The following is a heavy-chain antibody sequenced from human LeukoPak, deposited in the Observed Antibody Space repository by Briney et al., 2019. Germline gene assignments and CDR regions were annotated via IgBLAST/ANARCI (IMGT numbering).Heavy chain of an antibody. D-gene: IGHD4-17*01. CDR2: IYPGDSDT. CDR1: GYSFTNYW. Sequence: ESLKISCKGSGYSFTNYWIGWVRQMPGKGLGWMGIIYPGDSDTKYSPSLQGQVTISVDKSISTAYLQWSSLKASDTAMYYCAKSGYGDYNFDYWGQGTLVTVSS. J-gene: IGHJ4*02. V-gene: IGHV5-51*01. CDR3: AKSGYGDYNFDY.